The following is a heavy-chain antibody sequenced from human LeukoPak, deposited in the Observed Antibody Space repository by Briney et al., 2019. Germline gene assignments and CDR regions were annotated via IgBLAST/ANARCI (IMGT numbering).Heavy chain of an antibody. V-gene: IGHV3-23*01. D-gene: IGHD3-9*01. J-gene: IGHJ4*02. CDR1: GFTFSGCA. Sequence: RPGGSLRLSCVASGFTFSGCAMSWVRQAPGKGLEWVSAIRGSGITTYYADSVKGRFTISRDNSKVTLYLQMNSLRAEDTAVYYCAKGLFVGLSDTDYWGQGTLVTVSS. CDR2: IRGSGITT. CDR3: AKGLFVGLSDTDY.